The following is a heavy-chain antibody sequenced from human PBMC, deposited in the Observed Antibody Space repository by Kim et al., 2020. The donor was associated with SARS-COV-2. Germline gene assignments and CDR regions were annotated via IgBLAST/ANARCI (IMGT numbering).Heavy chain of an antibody. CDR3: ARGTISHYYYYMDV. Sequence: ASVKVSCKASGYTFTSYAMHWVRQAPGQRLEWMGWINAGNGNTKYSQKFQGRVTITRDTSASTAYMELSSLRSEDTAVYYCARGTISHYYYYMDVWGKGTTVTVSS. V-gene: IGHV1-3*01. D-gene: IGHD3-3*01. CDR2: INAGNGNT. J-gene: IGHJ6*03. CDR1: GYTFTSYA.